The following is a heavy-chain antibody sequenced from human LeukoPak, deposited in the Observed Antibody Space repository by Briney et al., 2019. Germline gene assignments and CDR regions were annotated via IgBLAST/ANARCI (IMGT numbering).Heavy chain of an antibody. D-gene: IGHD1-26*01. CDR2: INHSGST. V-gene: IGHV4-34*01. CDR3: ASQGSGSYTLVY. Sequence: PSETLSLTCAVYGGSFSGYYWSWIRQPPGEGLEWIGEINHSGSTNYNPSLKSRVTISVDTSKNQFSLKLSSVTAADTAVYYCASQGSGSYTLVYWGQGTLVTVSS. CDR1: GGSFSGYY. J-gene: IGHJ4*02.